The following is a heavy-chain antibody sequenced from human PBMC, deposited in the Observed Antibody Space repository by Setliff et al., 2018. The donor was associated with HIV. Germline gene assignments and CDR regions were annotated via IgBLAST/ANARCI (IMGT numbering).Heavy chain of an antibody. CDR1: GYSINSGYY. CDR3: ARGYSNVWPPIYNWFDP. CDR2: MSHSGST. Sequence: PSETLSLTCTISGYSINSGYYWGWIRQPPGKGLEWIGSMSHSGSTYYNPSLKSRLTISVDTSKNQFSLKLSSVTAADAAVYYCARGYSNVWPPIYNWFDPWGQGTLVTVS. J-gene: IGHJ5*02. V-gene: IGHV4-38-2*02. D-gene: IGHD6-19*01.